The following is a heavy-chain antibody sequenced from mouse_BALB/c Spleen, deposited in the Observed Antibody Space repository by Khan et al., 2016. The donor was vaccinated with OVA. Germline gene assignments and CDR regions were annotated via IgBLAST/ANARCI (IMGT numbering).Heavy chain of an antibody. J-gene: IGHJ2*01. D-gene: IGHD1-1*01. V-gene: IGHV3-2*02. CDR2: ISYSGNT. CDR1: GYSITTDYA. CDR3: ARVYGGDFDY. Sequence: EVQLQESGPGLVKPSQSLYLTCTVTGYSITTDYAWNWIRQFPGNKLEWMGYISYSGNTKYNPYLKSRISITRDTSKNQFFLQLKSVTTEDTARYFCARVYGGDFDYGGQGTTLKVSS.